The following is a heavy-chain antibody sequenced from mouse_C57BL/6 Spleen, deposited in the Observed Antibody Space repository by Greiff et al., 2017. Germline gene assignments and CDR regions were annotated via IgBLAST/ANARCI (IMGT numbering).Heavy chain of an antibody. CDR3: ARTDYYGSSHYFDY. V-gene: IGHV1-82*01. Sequence: VQVVESGPELVKPGASVKISCKASGYAFSSSWMNWVKQRPGKGLEWIGRIYPGDGDTNYNGKFKGKATLTADKSSSTAYMQLSSLTSEDSAVYFCARTDYYGSSHYFDYWGQATTLTVSS. CDR1: GYAFSSSW. D-gene: IGHD1-1*01. CDR2: IYPGDGDT. J-gene: IGHJ2*01.